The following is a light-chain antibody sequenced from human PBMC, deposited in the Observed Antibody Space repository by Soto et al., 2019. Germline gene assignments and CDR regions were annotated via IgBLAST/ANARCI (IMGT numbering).Light chain of an antibody. J-gene: IGKJ4*01. CDR3: QQRSNWLT. CDR1: QSVNNL. Sequence: EIVLTQSPVTLCLSPGERATLSCRASQSVNNLLAWYQQKPGQAPRLLIYDASNRAAGIPARFSGSGSGTDFTLTISSLEPEDFAFYYCQQRSNWLTFGGGTKVEIK. V-gene: IGKV3-11*01. CDR2: DAS.